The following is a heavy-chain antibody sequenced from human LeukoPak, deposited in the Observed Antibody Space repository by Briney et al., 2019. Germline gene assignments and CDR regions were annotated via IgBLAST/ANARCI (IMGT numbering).Heavy chain of an antibody. CDR2: IYYSGST. D-gene: IGHD3-10*01. CDR1: GGSISSYY. Sequence: PSETLSLTCTVSGGSISSYYWSWIRQPPGKGLEWIGYIYYSGSTNYNPSLKSRVTMSVDTSKNQLSLKLRSVTAADTAVYYCARVGTMVREGYYFDYWGQGTLVTVSS. CDR3: ARVGTMVREGYYFDY. J-gene: IGHJ4*02. V-gene: IGHV4-59*03.